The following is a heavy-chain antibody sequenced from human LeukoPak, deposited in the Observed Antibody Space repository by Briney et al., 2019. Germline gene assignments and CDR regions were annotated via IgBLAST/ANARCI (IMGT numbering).Heavy chain of an antibody. CDR3: AREGGFYRPLDY. CDR1: GGSVTTPNW. D-gene: IGHD3-3*01. Sequence: SETLSRTCGVSGGSVTTPNWWTWVRQPPGKGLEWLGVVHLDGRTNYNPSLESRLTMSVDLSENHISLKLTSVTAADTAVYYCAREGGFYRPLDYWGQGILVTVSS. J-gene: IGHJ4*02. V-gene: IGHV4-4*02. CDR2: VHLDGRT.